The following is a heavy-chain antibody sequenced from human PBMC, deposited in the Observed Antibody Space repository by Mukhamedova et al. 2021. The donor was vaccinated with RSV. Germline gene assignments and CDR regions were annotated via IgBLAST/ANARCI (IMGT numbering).Heavy chain of an antibody. J-gene: IGHJ4*01. CDR2: ISASGDNI. CDR1: GVPFSSYT. Sequence: GVPFSSYTLSWVRQGHGKGLEWVSAISASGDNIYYADSVKGRVTITRDNSKKTVFLHLDSLTAEDTAQYYCEARHLGPAGLLDYWG. CDR3: EARHLGPAGLLDY. V-gene: IGHV3-23*01. D-gene: IGHD3-16*01.